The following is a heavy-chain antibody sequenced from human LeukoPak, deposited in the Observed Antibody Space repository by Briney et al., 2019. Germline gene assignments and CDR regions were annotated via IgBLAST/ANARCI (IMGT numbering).Heavy chain of an antibody. D-gene: IGHD2-15*01. CDR1: GYSISSGYY. V-gene: IGHV4-38-2*02. J-gene: IGHJ6*03. CDR3: ARLIVVAYHMDV. Sequence: SETLSLTCTVSGYSISSGYYWGWIRQPPGKGLEWIGSIYHSGSTYYNLSLKSRVTISVDTSKNQFSLKLSSVTAADTAVYYCARLIVVAYHMDVWGKGTTVTVSS. CDR2: IYHSGST.